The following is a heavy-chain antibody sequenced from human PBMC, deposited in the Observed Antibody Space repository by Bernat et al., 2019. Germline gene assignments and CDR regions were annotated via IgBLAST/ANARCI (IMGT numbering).Heavy chain of an antibody. Sequence: QVQLVESGGGLVKPGGSLRLSCAASGFTFSDHYMSWIRQAPGKGLEWLSYMSSSGNTLYYADSVKGRFTISRDNAENSLSLQMNRLRAEDTAVYYCARAQFIDYGDMIVLPTEGALDIWGQGTMVTVSS. CDR1: GFTFSDHY. J-gene: IGHJ3*02. V-gene: IGHV3-11*01. D-gene: IGHD4-17*01. CDR2: MSSSGNTL. CDR3: ARAQFIDYGDMIVLPTEGALDI.